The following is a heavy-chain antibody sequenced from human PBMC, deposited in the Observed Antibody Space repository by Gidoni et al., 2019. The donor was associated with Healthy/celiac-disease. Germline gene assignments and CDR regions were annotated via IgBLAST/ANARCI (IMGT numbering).Heavy chain of an antibody. V-gene: IGHV1-3*01. CDR2: INAGNGNT. Sequence: QVQLVQSGAEVKKPGASVKVSCKASGYIFTSYAMHWVRQAPGQRLEWMGWINAGNGNTEYSQKFQCRVTITRDTSASTAYMELSSLRSEDTAVYYCARGFCSGGSCYPFDYWGQGTLVTVSS. CDR1: GYIFTSYA. J-gene: IGHJ4*02. CDR3: ARGFCSGGSCYPFDY. D-gene: IGHD2-15*01.